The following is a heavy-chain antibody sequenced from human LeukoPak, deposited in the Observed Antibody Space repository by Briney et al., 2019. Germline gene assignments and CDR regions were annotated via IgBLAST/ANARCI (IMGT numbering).Heavy chain of an antibody. Sequence: GASVKVSCKASGYTFTGYYMHWVRQAPGQGLEWMGWINPNSGGTNYAQKFQGRVTMSRDTSISTAYMELSRLRSDDTVVYYCACGRYFYDSSGYPPLDYWGQGTLVTVSS. CDR3: ACGRYFYDSSGYPPLDY. CDR2: INPNSGGT. J-gene: IGHJ4*02. V-gene: IGHV1-2*02. CDR1: GYTFTGYY. D-gene: IGHD3-22*01.